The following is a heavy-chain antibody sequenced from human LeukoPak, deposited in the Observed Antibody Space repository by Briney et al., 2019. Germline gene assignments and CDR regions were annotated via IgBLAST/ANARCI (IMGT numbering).Heavy chain of an antibody. V-gene: IGHV3-48*04. J-gene: IGHJ4*02. CDR2: ISSSSSTI. D-gene: IGHD1-26*01. CDR3: AREDSGSYYVRFDY. CDR1: GFTFSSYS. Sequence: GGSLRLSCAASGFTFSSYSMNWVRQAPGKGLEWVSYISSSSSTIYYADSVKGRFTISRDNAKNSLYLQMNSLRAEDTAVYYCAREDSGSYYVRFDYWGQGTLVTVSS.